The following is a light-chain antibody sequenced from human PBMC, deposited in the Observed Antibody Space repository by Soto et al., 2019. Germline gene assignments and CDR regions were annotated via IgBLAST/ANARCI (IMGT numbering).Light chain of an antibody. CDR1: QAISTY. V-gene: IGKV1-27*01. J-gene: IGKJ1*01. CDR2: AAS. CDR3: QNYNGAPWT. Sequence: DIQLTQSPSSLSASVGDRVTITCRASQAISTYLVWYQQKPGTVPKLLIFAASTLQSGVPSRFRGSGSGTDFTLTISSLQPEDGATYYCQNYNGAPWTFGQGTKVEIK.